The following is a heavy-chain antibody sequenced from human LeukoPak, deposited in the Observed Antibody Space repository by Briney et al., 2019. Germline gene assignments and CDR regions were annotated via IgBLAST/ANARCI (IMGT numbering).Heavy chain of an antibody. Sequence: GRSLRLSCAASGFTFSSYGMHWVRQAPGKGLEWVAVISYDGSNKYYADSVKGRFTISRDNSKNTLYLQMNSLRAEDTAVYHCAKDTSGWYMTFDYWGQGTLVTVSS. D-gene: IGHD6-19*01. CDR2: ISYDGSNK. V-gene: IGHV3-30*18. CDR3: AKDTSGWYMTFDY. CDR1: GFTFSSYG. J-gene: IGHJ4*02.